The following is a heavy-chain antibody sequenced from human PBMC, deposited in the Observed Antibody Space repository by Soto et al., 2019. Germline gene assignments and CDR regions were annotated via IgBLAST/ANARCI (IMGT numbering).Heavy chain of an antibody. D-gene: IGHD3-16*01. CDR1: GYIFVNYG. Sequence: QVQLVQSGDEVKKPGASVKDSCKASGYIFVNYGIAWVRQAPGQGLEWMGWISPYTGNTHSATKVQGRLTMTTDTSQSTAYMDLGRLTSDHTAVHYFVMVDNYVTTTPEDVWGEGTTDTVS. J-gene: IGHJ6*02. V-gene: IGHV1-18*01. CDR2: ISPYTGNT. CDR3: VMVDNYVTTTPEDV.